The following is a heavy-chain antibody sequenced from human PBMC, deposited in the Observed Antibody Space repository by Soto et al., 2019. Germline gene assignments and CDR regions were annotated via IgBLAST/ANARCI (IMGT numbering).Heavy chain of an antibody. CDR1: GFTFSSYA. Sequence: PGGSLRLSCAASGFTFSSYAMHWVRQAPGKGLEWVAVISYDGSNKYYADSVKGRFTISRDNSKNTLYLQMNSLRAEDTAVYYCARGVILTGLLRFWSPFDYWGQGTLVTVSS. J-gene: IGHJ4*02. D-gene: IGHD3-9*01. V-gene: IGHV3-30-3*01. CDR2: ISYDGSNK. CDR3: ARGVILTGLLRFWSPFDY.